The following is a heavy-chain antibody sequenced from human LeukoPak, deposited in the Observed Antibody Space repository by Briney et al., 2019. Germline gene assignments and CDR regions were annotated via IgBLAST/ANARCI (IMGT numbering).Heavy chain of an antibody. Sequence: PGGSLRLSCAASGFTFSSYSMNWVRQAPGKGLEWVSSISSSSSYIYYADSVKGRFTISRDNAKNTLYLQMNSLRAEDTAVYYCAREFYAHVGYYYYWGQGTLVTVSS. V-gene: IGHV3-21*01. J-gene: IGHJ4*02. CDR1: GFTFSSYS. D-gene: IGHD3-3*01. CDR2: ISSSSSYI. CDR3: AREFYAHVGYYYY.